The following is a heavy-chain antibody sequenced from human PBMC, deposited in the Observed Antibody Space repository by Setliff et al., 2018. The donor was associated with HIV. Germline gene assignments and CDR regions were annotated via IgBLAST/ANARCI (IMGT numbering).Heavy chain of an antibody. J-gene: IGHJ6*02. D-gene: IGHD3-3*01. Sequence: ASVKVSCKASGYTFTGYYIHWVRQAPGQGLEWMGWINPNTGGTDYAQKFQGWVTMTRETSISTAYMELRRLKSDDTAVYYCARGRTNSSYYNFWSAYSSTMDVWGHGTTVAVSS. V-gene: IGHV1-2*04. CDR1: GYTFTGYY. CDR3: ARGRTNSSYYNFWSAYSSTMDV. CDR2: INPNTGGT.